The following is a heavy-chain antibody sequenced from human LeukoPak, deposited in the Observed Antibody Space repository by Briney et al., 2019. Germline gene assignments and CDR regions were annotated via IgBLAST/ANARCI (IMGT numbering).Heavy chain of an antibody. V-gene: IGHV1-69*06. D-gene: IGHD2-21*02. CDR3: ARSYCGGDCYSSFDY. J-gene: IGHJ4*02. CDR1: GGTFSSYA. Sequence: SVKVSCKASGGTFSSYAISWVRQAPGQGLEWMGGIIPIFGTANYAQKFQGRVTITADKSTSTAYMELSSLRSEDTAVYYCARSYCGGDCYSSFDYWGQGTLVTVSS. CDR2: IIPIFGTA.